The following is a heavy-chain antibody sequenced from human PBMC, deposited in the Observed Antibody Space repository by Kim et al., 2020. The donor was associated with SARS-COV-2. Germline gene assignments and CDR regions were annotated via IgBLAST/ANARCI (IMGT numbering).Heavy chain of an antibody. J-gene: IGHJ6*03. CDR1: GFTFSSYE. V-gene: IGHV3-48*03. D-gene: IGHD1-26*01. CDR3: ARAGIVGATERKLGYYYYYMDV. Sequence: GGSLRLSCAASGFTFSSYEMNWVRQAPGKGLEWVSYISSSGSTIYYADSVKGRFTISRDNAKNSLYLQMNSLRAEDTAVYYCARAGIVGATERKLGYYYYYMDVWGKGTTVTVSS. CDR2: ISSSGSTI.